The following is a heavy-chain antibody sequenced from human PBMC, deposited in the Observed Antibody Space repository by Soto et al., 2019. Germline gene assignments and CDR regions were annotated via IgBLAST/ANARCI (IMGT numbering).Heavy chain of an antibody. V-gene: IGHV3-33*06. Sequence: QVQLVESGGGVVQPGRSLRLSCAASEFTFSNYGMHWVRQAPGKGLEWVAVILNDGSNRYHADSVKDRFTISRDNSKNTLYLQMNTQRGEERAVYYCAKDDKYSGNGSDVWGQGTTVTVS. CDR3: AKDDKYSGNGSDV. CDR2: ILNDGSNR. CDR1: EFTFSNYG. J-gene: IGHJ6*02. D-gene: IGHD2-21*01.